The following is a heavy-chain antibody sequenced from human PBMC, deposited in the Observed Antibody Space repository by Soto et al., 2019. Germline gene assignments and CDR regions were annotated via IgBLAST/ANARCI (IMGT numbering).Heavy chain of an antibody. V-gene: IGHV1-2*02. Sequence: ASVKVSCKASGYTFTDYFIHWVRQAPGQGLEWMGWISPNNGDRISAQKFQGRVTMTRDTSINTAYMELSRLRSDDMAVYYCVRGGERNKATPLKRQFDSWGQGTLVTVSS. J-gene: IGHJ4*02. CDR2: ISPNNGDR. CDR3: VRGGERNKATPLKRQFDS. CDR1: GYTFTDYF. D-gene: IGHD3-16*01.